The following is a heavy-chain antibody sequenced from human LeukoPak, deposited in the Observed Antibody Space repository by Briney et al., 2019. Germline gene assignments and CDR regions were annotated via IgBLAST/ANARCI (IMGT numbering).Heavy chain of an antibody. V-gene: IGHV3-30-3*01. CDR1: GFTFSSYA. D-gene: IGHD5-18*01. Sequence: GGSLRLSCAASGFTFSSYAMHWVRQAPGKGLEWVAVISYDGSNKYYADSVKGRFTIYRDNSTNTLYLQIKSLRAEDTAVYYCASSRGGYSYGADYWGQGTLVTVSS. J-gene: IGHJ4*02. CDR3: ASSRGGYSYGADY. CDR2: ISYDGSNK.